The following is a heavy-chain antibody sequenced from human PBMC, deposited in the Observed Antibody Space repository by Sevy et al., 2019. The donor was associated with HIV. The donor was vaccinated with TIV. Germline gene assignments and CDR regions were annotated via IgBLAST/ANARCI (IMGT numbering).Heavy chain of an antibody. Sequence: GGSLRLSCAASGFGISGYGMHWVRQAPGKGLEWVAVIWYDGTNKEYADSVKGRFTISRDNSKNTLYLQMNSLRAEDTAVYYCAREDIRVAGIGYYFHSWGQGTLVTVSS. V-gene: IGHV3-33*01. CDR3: AREDIRVAGIGYYFHS. CDR1: GFGISGYG. J-gene: IGHJ4*02. D-gene: IGHD6-19*01. CDR2: IWYDGTNK.